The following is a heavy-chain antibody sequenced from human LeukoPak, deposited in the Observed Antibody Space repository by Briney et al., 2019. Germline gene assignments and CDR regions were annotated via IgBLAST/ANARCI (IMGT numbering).Heavy chain of an antibody. J-gene: IGHJ5*02. CDR2: INHSGST. Sequence: SETLSLTCAVYGGSFSGYYWSWVRQPPGKGLEWIGEINHSGSTNYNPSLKSRVTISVDTSKNQFSLKLSSVTAADTAVYYCSREARRGYYGSGSYPHWFDPWGQGTLVTVSS. V-gene: IGHV4-34*01. D-gene: IGHD3-10*01. CDR3: SREARRGYYGSGSYPHWFDP. CDR1: GGSFSGYY.